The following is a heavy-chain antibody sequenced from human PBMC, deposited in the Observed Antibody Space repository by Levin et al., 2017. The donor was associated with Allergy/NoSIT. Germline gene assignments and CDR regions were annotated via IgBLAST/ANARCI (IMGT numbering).Heavy chain of an antibody. CDR3: ARGGRSYTSGEYNFDF. Sequence: PGGSLRLSCKASGYTFTDYYIHWVRQAPGHGLEWMGWINANSGITKYAQRFQGRVTMTRDTSISTAYMDLSGLGSDDTAVYYCARGGRSYTSGEYNFDFWGQGALVTVSS. J-gene: IGHJ4*02. D-gene: IGHD3-10*01. CDR2: INANSGIT. V-gene: IGHV1-2*02. CDR1: GYTFTDYY.